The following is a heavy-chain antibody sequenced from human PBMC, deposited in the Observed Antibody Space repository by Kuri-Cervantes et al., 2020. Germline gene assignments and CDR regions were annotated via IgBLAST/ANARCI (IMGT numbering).Heavy chain of an antibody. CDR2: IIPILGIA. CDR3: ARVRGGGWTRDTEAFDY. Sequence: SVKVSCKASGGTFSSYTISWVRQAPGQGLEWMGRIIPILGIANYAQKFQGRVTITADKSTSTAYMELSSLRSEDTAVYYCARVRGGGWTRDTEAFDYWGQGTLVTVSS. CDR1: GGTFSSYT. D-gene: IGHD6-19*01. J-gene: IGHJ4*02. V-gene: IGHV1-69*02.